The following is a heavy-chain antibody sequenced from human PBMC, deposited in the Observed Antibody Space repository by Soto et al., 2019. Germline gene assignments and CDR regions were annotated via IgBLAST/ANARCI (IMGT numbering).Heavy chain of an antibody. CDR3: ARKDIAGNSVDF. CDR2: IYPGDSDT. J-gene: IGHJ4*02. V-gene: IGHV5-51*01. Sequence: GESLKISCKAAGYSFTTYWIGCVRQMPGKGLEWMGIIYPGDSDTRYSPSFQGQVTISADKSISTAYLQWSSLKASDSAMFYCARKDIAGNSVDFWGQGTLVTVSS. CDR1: GYSFTTYW. D-gene: IGHD6-13*01.